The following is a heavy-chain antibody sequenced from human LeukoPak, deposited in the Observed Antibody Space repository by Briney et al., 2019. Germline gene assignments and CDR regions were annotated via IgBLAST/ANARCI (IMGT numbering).Heavy chain of an antibody. D-gene: IGHD3-9*01. CDR1: GFTFSSYW. Sequence: GGSLRLSCAASGFTFSSYWMSWVRQAPGKGLEWVANIKQDGSEKYYVDSVKGRFTISRDNAKNSLYLQMNSLRAEDTAVYYCAREGLRYFDWLRDTYFDYWGQGTLVTVSS. CDR2: IKQDGSEK. J-gene: IGHJ4*02. CDR3: AREGLRYFDWLRDTYFDY. V-gene: IGHV3-7*01.